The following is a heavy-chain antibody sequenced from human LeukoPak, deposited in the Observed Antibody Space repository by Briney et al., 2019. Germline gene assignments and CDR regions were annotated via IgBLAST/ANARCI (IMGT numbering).Heavy chain of an antibody. J-gene: IGHJ4*02. V-gene: IGHV4-34*01. CDR1: GGSFSGYY. CDR3: ARGISLRYFDWLLGYFDY. Sequence: SETLSLTCAVYGGSFSGYYWSWIRQPPGKGLEWIGEINHSGSTNYNPSLKSRVTISVDTSKNQFSLKLSSVTAADTAVYYCARGISLRYFDWLLGYFDYWGQGTLVTVSS. CDR2: INHSGST. D-gene: IGHD3-9*01.